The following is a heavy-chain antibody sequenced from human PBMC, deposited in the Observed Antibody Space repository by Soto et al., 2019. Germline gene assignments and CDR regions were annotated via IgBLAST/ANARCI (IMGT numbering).Heavy chain of an antibody. J-gene: IGHJ4*02. CDR1: GGAISSYY. V-gene: IGHV4-59*01. CDR3: ARDSTESYLDY. CDR2: IYYSGST. Sequence: TLSLTSTVSGGAISSYYWSWIRQPPGKGLEWIGYIYYSGSTNYNPSLKSRVTISVDTSKNQFSLKLSSVTAADTAVYYCARDSTESYLDYWGQGTLVTVSS.